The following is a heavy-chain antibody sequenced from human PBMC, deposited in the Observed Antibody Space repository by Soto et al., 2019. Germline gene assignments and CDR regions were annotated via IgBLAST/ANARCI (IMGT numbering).Heavy chain of an antibody. CDR1: GGSFSSNA. J-gene: IGHJ3*02. D-gene: IGHD1-26*01. CDR3: ASRERVDAFDI. Sequence: ASVKVSCKASGGSFSSNAVSWVRQAPGQGLEWMGGIIPILGSANYAQQFRDRLTITADGSTTTTHMELNRLRSEDAAVYYCASRERVDAFDIWGQGTLVTVS. CDR2: IIPILGSA. V-gene: IGHV1-69*13.